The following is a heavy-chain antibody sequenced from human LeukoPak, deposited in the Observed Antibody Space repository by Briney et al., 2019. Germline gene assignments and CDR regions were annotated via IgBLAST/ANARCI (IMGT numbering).Heavy chain of an antibody. J-gene: IGHJ6*03. CDR2: INHSGST. D-gene: IGHD3-16*02. V-gene: IGHV4-34*01. CDR1: GGSFSGYY. CDR3: ARLTKNYVWGSYRPRDRYYYMDV. Sequence: SETKSLTCAVYGGSFSGYYWSWIRQPPGKGLEWIGEINHSGSTNYNPSLKSRVTISVDTSKNQFSLKLSSVTAADTAVYYCARLTKNYVWGSYRPRDRYYYMDVWGKGTTVTISS.